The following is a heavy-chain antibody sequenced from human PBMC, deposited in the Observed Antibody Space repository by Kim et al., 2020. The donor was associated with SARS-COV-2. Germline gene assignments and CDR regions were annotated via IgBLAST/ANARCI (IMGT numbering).Heavy chain of an antibody. J-gene: IGHJ4*02. Sequence: ASVKVSCKTSGDKFTNFGINWVRQAPGQGLEWMGWISGYNGNANYAQKFQGRISMTTDTSTSTVFLEVKSLRSDDTAIYYCARDYWSLQSSAYLGVFWGQGTLVTVSS. CDR2: ISGYNGNA. V-gene: IGHV1-18*01. CDR1: GDKFTNFG. CDR3: ARDYWSLQSSAYLGVF. D-gene: IGHD3-22*01.